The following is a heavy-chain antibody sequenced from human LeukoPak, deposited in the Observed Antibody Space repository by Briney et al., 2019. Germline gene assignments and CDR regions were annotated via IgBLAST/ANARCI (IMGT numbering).Heavy chain of an antibody. J-gene: IGHJ1*01. CDR2: ISYDGSNQ. D-gene: IGHD1-20*01. CDR3: ARDGLTGGTDGTLNH. CDR1: AFSISSCY. Sequence: PRTACAFSISSCYMEWVPQAPGKGLEWVAVISYDGSNQYYADSVKGRFTISRDNSKNTLYLQMNSLRGEDTAVYSCARDGLTGGTDGTLNHWGQRALVTVSS. V-gene: IGHV3-30-3*01.